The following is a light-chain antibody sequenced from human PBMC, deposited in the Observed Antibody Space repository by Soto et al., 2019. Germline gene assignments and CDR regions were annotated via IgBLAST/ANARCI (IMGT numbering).Light chain of an antibody. CDR2: EVS. CDR1: SSDVGGYNY. Sequence: QSALTQPASVSGSPGQSITISCTGTSSDVGGYNYVSWYQQHPGKAPKLMIYEVSNRPSGVSNRFSGSKSGNTASLTISGLQAEDEADYYCSSYTASESYVFGGGTKLTVL. V-gene: IGLV2-14*01. J-gene: IGLJ1*01. CDR3: SSYTASESYV.